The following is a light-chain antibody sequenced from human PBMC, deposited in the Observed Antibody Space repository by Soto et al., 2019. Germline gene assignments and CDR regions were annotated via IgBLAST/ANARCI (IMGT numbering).Light chain of an antibody. CDR1: QSVSSN. Sequence: EIVMTQSPATLSVSPGERATLSCMASQSVSSNLAWYQQKPGQAPRLLIYGASTRATGIPARFSGSGSGTEFTLTISRLQSEYFAVYYCQQYNNWPRLTFGGGTKVEIK. J-gene: IGKJ4*01. CDR3: QQYNNWPRLT. V-gene: IGKV3-15*01. CDR2: GAS.